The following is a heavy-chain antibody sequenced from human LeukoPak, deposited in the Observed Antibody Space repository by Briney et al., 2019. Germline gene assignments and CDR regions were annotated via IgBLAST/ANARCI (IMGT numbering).Heavy chain of an antibody. CDR3: ARWNNGYDYLDY. CDR2: IYHSGST. J-gene: IGHJ4*02. Sequence: SETLSLTCAVSGYSIGSGYYWGWIRQPPGKGREWIGGIYHSGSTYYNPSLKSRVTISVDTSRNQFSLKLTSVTAADTAVYYCARWNNGYDYLDYWGQGTLVTVSS. CDR1: GYSIGSGYY. D-gene: IGHD5-12*01. V-gene: IGHV4-38-2*01.